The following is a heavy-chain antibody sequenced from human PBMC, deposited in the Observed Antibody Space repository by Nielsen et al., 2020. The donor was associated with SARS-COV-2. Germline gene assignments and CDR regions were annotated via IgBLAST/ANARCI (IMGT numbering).Heavy chain of an antibody. D-gene: IGHD2-2*01. V-gene: IGHV3-15*05. Sequence: GGSLRLSCAASGFTFSDAWMSWVRQAPGKGLEWVGRIRSKTDGGTTDYAAPVKGRFTISRDDSKNTLYLQMNSLRAEDTAIYYCASTEYSGLRGLNYWGQGTLVTVSS. CDR2: IRSKTDGGTT. CDR1: GFTFSDAW. CDR3: ASTEYSGLRGLNY. J-gene: IGHJ4*02.